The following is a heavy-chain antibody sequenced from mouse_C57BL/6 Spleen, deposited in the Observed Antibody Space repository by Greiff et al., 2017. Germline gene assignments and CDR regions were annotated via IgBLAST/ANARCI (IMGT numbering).Heavy chain of an antibody. CDR2: IDPSDSYT. J-gene: IGHJ2*01. CDR3: ARETTVVATRGLFDY. CDR1: GYTFTSYW. D-gene: IGHD1-1*01. Sequence: QVQLQQPGAELVMPGASVKLSCKASGYTFTSYWMHWVKQRPGQGLEWIGEIDPSDSYTNYNQKFKGKSTLTVDKSSSTAYMQLSSLTSEDSAVYYCARETTVVATRGLFDYWGQGTTLTVSS. V-gene: IGHV1-69*01.